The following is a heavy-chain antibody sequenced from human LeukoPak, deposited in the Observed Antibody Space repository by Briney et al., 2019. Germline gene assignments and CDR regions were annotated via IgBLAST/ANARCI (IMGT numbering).Heavy chain of an antibody. CDR2: IYYSGST. V-gene: IGHV4-59*01. D-gene: IGHD7-27*01. Sequence: PSETLSLTRTVSGGSISSYYWSWIRQPPGKGLEWIGYIYYSGSTNYNPSLKSRVTISVDTSKNQFSLKLSSVTAADTAVYYCARGLGSNFDYWGQGTLVTVSS. CDR1: GGSISSYY. CDR3: ARGLGSNFDY. J-gene: IGHJ4*02.